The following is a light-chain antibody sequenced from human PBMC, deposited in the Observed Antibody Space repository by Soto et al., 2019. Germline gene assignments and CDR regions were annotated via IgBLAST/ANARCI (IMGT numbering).Light chain of an antibody. J-gene: IGLJ2*01. V-gene: IGLV2-14*01. CDR1: RRDVGADNY. CDR3: SSYTRGNTLV. CDR2: EFS. Sequence: QSARTQPASVSGSPGRSITISCTGTRRDVGADNYVSWYQQQPGKALKFMIFEFSDWPSGVSIRFSGSKSGNTASLTISGRQAEAEGDYYFSSYTRGNTLVFGGGTKVTAL.